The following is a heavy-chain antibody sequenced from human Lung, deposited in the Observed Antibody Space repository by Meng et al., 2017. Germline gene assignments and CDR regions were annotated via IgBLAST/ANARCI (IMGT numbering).Heavy chain of an antibody. J-gene: IGHJ4*02. D-gene: IGHD3-10*01. Sequence: QVQPVQSGPEVKKPGASVKVACKASDYTFTGYGVSWVRQAPGQGLEWMAWLGAHDGDTSHAPKFQGRVTVSADRPTATAYMELRSLRSDDTAVYYCARGTPGRSYSDYWGQGTLVTVPQ. CDR1: DYTFTGYG. CDR2: LGAHDGDT. V-gene: IGHV1-18*01. CDR3: ARGTPGRSYSDY.